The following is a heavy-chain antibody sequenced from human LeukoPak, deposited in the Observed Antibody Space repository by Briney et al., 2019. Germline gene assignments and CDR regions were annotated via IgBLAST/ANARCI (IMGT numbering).Heavy chain of an antibody. CDR3: TSADYGAYDY. D-gene: IGHD4-17*01. V-gene: IGHV3-33*03. Sequence: GGSLRLSCAASGFTFYSYGMHWVRQAPGKGLEWVALIWSDGSKEYYLDSVKGRFTISRDNSKNTVSLQMNSLRVEDTAVYYCTSADYGAYDYWGQGALVTVSS. J-gene: IGHJ4*02. CDR1: GFTFYSYG. CDR2: IWSDGSKE.